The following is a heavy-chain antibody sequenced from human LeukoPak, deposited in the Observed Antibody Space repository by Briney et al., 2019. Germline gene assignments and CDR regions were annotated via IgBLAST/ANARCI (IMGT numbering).Heavy chain of an antibody. J-gene: IGHJ5*02. V-gene: IGHV1-18*01. CDR2: ISAYNGNT. CDR3: ARVPHDYGDYRSWFDP. D-gene: IGHD4-17*01. CDR1: GYTFTSYG. Sequence: ASVKVSCEASGYTFTSYGISWVRRAPGQGLEWMGWISAYNGNTNYAQKLQGRVTMTTDTSTSTAYMELRSLRSDDTAVYYCARVPHDYGDYRSWFDPWGQGTLVTVSS.